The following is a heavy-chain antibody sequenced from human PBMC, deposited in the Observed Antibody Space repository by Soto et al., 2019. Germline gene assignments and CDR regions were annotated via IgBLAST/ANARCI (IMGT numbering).Heavy chain of an antibody. CDR2: IIPNIGNT. CDR3: VRDAPRRGSYSYYYGMDV. D-gene: IGHD1-26*01. Sequence: ASVKVSCKASVCTFSSYAINWVRQAPGQRNERKGGIIPNIGNTKYSQKFQGRVTITRDTSASTAYMELSSLRSEDTAVYYCVRDAPRRGSYSYYYGMDVWGQGTTVTVSS. CDR1: VCTFSSYA. V-gene: IGHV1-3*01. J-gene: IGHJ6*02.